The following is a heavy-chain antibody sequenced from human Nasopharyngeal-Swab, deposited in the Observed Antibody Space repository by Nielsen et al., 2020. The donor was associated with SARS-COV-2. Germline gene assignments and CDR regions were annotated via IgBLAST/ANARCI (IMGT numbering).Heavy chain of an antibody. V-gene: IGHV3-48*03. CDR2: ISSSGSTI. Sequence: GESLKISCAASGFTFSSYEMNWVRQAPGKGLEWVSYISSSGSTIYYADSVKGRFTISRDNAKNSLYLQMNGLRAEDTAVYYCARDMLSYRVYYYYGMDVWGQGTTVTVSS. D-gene: IGHD2-8*01. CDR1: GFTFSSYE. CDR3: ARDMLSYRVYYYYGMDV. J-gene: IGHJ6*02.